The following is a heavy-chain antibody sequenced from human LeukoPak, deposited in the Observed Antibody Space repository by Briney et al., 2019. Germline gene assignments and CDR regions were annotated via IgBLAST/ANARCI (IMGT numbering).Heavy chain of an antibody. D-gene: IGHD5-18*01. CDR1: GGTFSSYA. Sequence: SVKVSCKASGGTFSSYAISWVRQAPGQGLEWMGGIIPIFGTANYAQKFQGRVTITADESTSTAYMELGSLRSEDTAVYYCASPEIGRTAMVAYDYWGQGTLVTVSS. J-gene: IGHJ4*02. CDR3: ASPEIGRTAMVAYDY. CDR2: IIPIFGTA. V-gene: IGHV1-69*13.